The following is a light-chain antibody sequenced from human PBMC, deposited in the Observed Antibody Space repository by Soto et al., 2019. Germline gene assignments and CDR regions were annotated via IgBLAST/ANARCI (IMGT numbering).Light chain of an antibody. CDR3: MQALQT. J-gene: IGKJ2*01. CDR2: LGS. Sequence: DIVMTQSPLSLPVTPGEPASISCRSSQSLLHSNGYNYLDWYLQKPGQSPQLLIYLGSNRSSGVPDRFSGSGSGTDFTLKISRVEDEDVGVYYCMQALQTLGQGTKVDIK. V-gene: IGKV2-28*01. CDR1: QSLLHSNGYNY.